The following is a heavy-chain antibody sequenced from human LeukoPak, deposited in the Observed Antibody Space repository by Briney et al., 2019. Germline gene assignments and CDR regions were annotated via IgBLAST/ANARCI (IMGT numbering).Heavy chain of an antibody. CDR1: GFTFATYT. CDR2: IGATQTYI. D-gene: IGHD3-3*01. CDR3: ARGQQYDFWSGYKDY. J-gene: IGHJ4*02. V-gene: IGHV3-21*01. Sequence: GGSLRLSCTGAGFTFATYTFNWVRQAPGKGLGWVASIGATQTYIYYADSVKGRFTVSRDNAEKSVYLQMNNLRAEDTGVYYCARGQQYDFWSGYKDYWGQGTLVTVSS.